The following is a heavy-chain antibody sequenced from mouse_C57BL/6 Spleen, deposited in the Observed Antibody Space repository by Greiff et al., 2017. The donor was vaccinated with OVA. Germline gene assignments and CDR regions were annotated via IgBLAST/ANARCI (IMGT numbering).Heavy chain of an antibody. CDR2: IRNKANGYTT. V-gene: IGHV7-3*01. D-gene: IGHD1-1*02. CDR1: GFTFIDYY. CDR3: ARYQLSYAMDY. Sequence: EVKLVESGGGLVQPGGSLSLSCAASGFTFIDYYMSWVRQPPGKALEWLGFIRNKANGYTTEYSASVKGRFTISRDNSQSILYLQMNALRAEDSATYYCARYQLSYAMDYWGQGTSVTVSS. J-gene: IGHJ4*01.